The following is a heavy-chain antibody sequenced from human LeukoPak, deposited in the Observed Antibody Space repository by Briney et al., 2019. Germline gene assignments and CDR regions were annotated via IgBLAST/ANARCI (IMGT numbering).Heavy chain of an antibody. CDR3: ARLNRDYDFWSGYYPYFDY. J-gene: IGHJ4*02. D-gene: IGHD3-3*01. CDR2: ISAYNGNT. CDR1: GYTFTSYG. Sequence: GASVKVSCKASGYTFTSYGISWVRQAPGQGLEWMGWISAYNGNTNYAQKLQGRVTMTTDTSTSTAYMELRSPRSDDTAVYYCARLNRDYDFWSGYYPYFDYWGQGTLVTVSS. V-gene: IGHV1-18*01.